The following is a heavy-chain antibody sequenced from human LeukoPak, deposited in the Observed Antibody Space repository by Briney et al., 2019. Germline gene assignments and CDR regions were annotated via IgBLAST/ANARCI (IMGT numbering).Heavy chain of an antibody. CDR3: ARRPTPSSSYYYYYMDV. CDR2: INPNSGGT. J-gene: IGHJ6*03. CDR1: GYTFTGYY. V-gene: IGHV1-2*02. Sequence: GASVKVSFKASGYTFTGYYMHWVRQAPGQGLEWMGWINPNSGGTNYAQKFQSRVTMTRDTSISTAYMELSRLRSDDTAVYYCARRPTPSSSYYYYYMDVWGKGTTVTVSS. D-gene: IGHD6-6*01.